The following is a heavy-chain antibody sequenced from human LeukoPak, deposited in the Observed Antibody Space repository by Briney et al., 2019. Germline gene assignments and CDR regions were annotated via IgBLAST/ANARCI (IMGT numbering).Heavy chain of an antibody. CDR2: ISYDGSNK. CDR3: ARVWDQGQLVPGGYNWFDP. D-gene: IGHD6-6*01. J-gene: IGHJ5*02. CDR1: GFTFSSYG. V-gene: IGHV3-30*03. Sequence: PGGSLRLSCAASGFTFSSYGMHWVRQAPGKGLEWVAVISYDGSNKYYADSVKGRFTISRGNSKNTLYLQMNSLRAEDTAVYYCARVWDQGQLVPGGYNWFDPWGQGTLVTVSS.